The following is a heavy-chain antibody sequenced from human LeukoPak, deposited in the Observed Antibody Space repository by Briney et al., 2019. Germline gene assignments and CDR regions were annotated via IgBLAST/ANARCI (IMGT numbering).Heavy chain of an antibody. CDR1: GFTFTVYW. D-gene: IGHD3-16*01. CDR2: IKEDGSEK. Sequence: GGSLGLSCAASGFTFTVYWMSWVRQAPGKGLEWVANIKEDGSEKYYVDSVKGRFTISKDNAKNSLYLQMTSLRAEDTALYYCARDTHLSYAAGFDYWGQGTLVTVSS. V-gene: IGHV3-7*01. CDR3: ARDTHLSYAAGFDY. J-gene: IGHJ4*02.